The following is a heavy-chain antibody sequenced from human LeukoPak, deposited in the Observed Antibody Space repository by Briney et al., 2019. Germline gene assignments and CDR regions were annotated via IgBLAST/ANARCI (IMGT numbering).Heavy chain of an antibody. J-gene: IGHJ4*02. CDR3: ARGVGIDYGDYDGYFDY. CDR2: ISTSSSYI. Sequence: PGGSLRLSCAASGFTFSSYEMNWVRQAPGKGLEWVSSISTSSSYIYYADSVKGRFTISRDNAKNSLYLQMNSLRAEDTAVYYCARGVGIDYGDYDGYFDYWGQGTLVTVSS. V-gene: IGHV3-21*01. CDR1: GFTFSSYE. D-gene: IGHD4-17*01.